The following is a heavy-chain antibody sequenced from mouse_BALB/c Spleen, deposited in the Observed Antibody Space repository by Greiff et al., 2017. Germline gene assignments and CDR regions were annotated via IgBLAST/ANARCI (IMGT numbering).Heavy chain of an antibody. D-gene: IGHD4-1*02. Sequence: EVKVEESGGGLVQPGGSRKLSCAASGFTFSSFGMHWVRQAPEKGLEWVAYISSGSSTIYYADTVKGRFTISRDNPKNTLFLQMTSLRSEDTAMYYCARGANWDWAWFAYWGQGTLVTVSA. V-gene: IGHV5-17*02. CDR1: GFTFSSFG. CDR3: ARGANWDWAWFAY. J-gene: IGHJ3*01. CDR2: ISSGSSTI.